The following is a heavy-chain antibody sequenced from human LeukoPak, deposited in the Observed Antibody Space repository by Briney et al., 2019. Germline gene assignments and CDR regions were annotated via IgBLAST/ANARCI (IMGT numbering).Heavy chain of an antibody. J-gene: IGHJ3*02. CDR2: ISFHGVDT. Sequence: PLTCPRLSCAASVFTFIGDVIRGVRQAPGKGLGWGAVISFHGVDTFYADSAKGRFTISRDNSKNPLYLQMSRLRGDDTAVYYCARPRPPLTLISSCDMWGQGTMVTVSS. V-gene: IGHV3-30*04. D-gene: IGHD3-16*02. CDR3: ARPRPPLTLISSCDM. CDR1: VFTFIGDV.